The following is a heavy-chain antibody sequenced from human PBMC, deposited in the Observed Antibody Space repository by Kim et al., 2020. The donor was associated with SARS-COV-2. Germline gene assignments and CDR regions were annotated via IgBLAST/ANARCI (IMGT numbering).Heavy chain of an antibody. CDR3: ARERGDYYDSSGYFDY. Sequence: LQGRVTMTTDTSTSTAYMELRSLRSDDTAVYYCARERGDYYDSSGYFDYWGQGTLVTVSS. J-gene: IGHJ4*02. D-gene: IGHD3-22*01. V-gene: IGHV1-18*01.